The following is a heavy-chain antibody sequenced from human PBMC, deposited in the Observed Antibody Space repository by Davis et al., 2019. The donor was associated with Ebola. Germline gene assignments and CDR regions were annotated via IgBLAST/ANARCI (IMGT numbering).Heavy chain of an antibody. J-gene: IGHJ4*02. CDR3: ASARNFDY. CDR2: IYPSGST. CDR1: GDSISTGDYS. Sequence: PSETLSLTCAVSGDSISTGDYSWSWIRQPPGKGLEWIGYIYPSGSTYYNPSLKSRVTISVDTSKNQFSLKLSSVSAADTAVYYCASARNFDYWGQGTLVTVSS. V-gene: IGHV4-30-2*02.